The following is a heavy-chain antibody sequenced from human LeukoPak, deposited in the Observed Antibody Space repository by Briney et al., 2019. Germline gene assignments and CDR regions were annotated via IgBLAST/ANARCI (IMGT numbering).Heavy chain of an antibody. CDR2: IIPILGIA. CDR3: ARASYSSRWYGGDY. CDR1: GGTFSSYA. J-gene: IGHJ4*02. D-gene: IGHD6-13*01. Sequence: GASVKVSCKASGGTFSSYAISWVRQAPGQGLEWMGRIIPILGIANYAQKFQGRVTITADKSTSTAYMELRSLRSDDTAVYYCARASYSSRWYGGDYWGQGTLVTVSS. V-gene: IGHV1-69*04.